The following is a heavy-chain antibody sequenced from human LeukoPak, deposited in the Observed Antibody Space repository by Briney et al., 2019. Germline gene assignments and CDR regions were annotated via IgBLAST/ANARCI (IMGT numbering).Heavy chain of an antibody. CDR1: GGSFSGYY. J-gene: IGHJ5*02. Sequence: SETLSLTCAVYGGSFSGYYWSWIRQPPGKGLEWIGEINHSGSTNYNPSLKSRVTISVDTSKNQFSLKLSSVTAADTAVYYCASLWELWGYNWFDPWGQGTLVTVSS. V-gene: IGHV4-34*01. CDR2: INHSGST. CDR3: ASLWELWGYNWFDP. D-gene: IGHD1-26*01.